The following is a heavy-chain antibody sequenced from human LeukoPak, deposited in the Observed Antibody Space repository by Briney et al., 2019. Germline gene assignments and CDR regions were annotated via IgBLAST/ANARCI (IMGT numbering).Heavy chain of an antibody. Sequence: SETLSLTCTVSGGSTNTYCWSWIRQPAEKGLEWIGGIYPSGSTYYNPSLKSRVTISIDKSKNQFSLRLTSVTAADTAVYYCARDRSGYSEYYFDYWGQGSLVTVSS. CDR1: GGSTNTYC. V-gene: IGHV4-4*07. J-gene: IGHJ4*02. D-gene: IGHD5-12*01. CDR2: IYPSGST. CDR3: ARDRSGYSEYYFDY.